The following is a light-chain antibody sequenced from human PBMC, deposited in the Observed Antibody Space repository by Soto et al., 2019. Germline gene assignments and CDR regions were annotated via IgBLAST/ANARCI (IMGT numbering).Light chain of an antibody. CDR3: ELCDMLPST. V-gene: IGKV3-11*01. J-gene: IGKJ5*01. CDR1: QSFRGL. Sequence: DSISCRSSQSFRGLLAWYQQKPGQAPRLLIYDAYNRATGIPPRFSGSWSGTDFAITISCVESEVFANCSCELCDMLPSTFADGTRLEIK. CDR2: DAY.